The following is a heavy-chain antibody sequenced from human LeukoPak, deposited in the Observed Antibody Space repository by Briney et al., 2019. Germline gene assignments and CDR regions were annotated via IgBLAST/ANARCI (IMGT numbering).Heavy chain of an antibody. CDR1: GYTFTSYY. Sequence: ASVKVSCKASGYTFTSYYMHWVRQAPGQGLEWMGIINPSGGSTSYAQKFQGRVTMTRDTSTSTAYMELSSLRSEDTAVYYCARDFGIAAAGTMFDYWGQGTLVTVSS. V-gene: IGHV1-46*01. D-gene: IGHD6-13*01. CDR3: ARDFGIAAAGTMFDY. J-gene: IGHJ4*02. CDR2: INPSGGST.